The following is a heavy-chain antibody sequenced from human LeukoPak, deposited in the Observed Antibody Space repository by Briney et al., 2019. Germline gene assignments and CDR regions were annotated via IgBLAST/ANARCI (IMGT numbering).Heavy chain of an antibody. CDR1: GFTFSSYS. CDR3: ARADSVAPDY. V-gene: IGHV3-21*01. J-gene: IGHJ4*02. Sequence: PGGSLRLSCAASGFTFSSYSINWVRQAPGKGLEWVSCVSSTSSFIYYADSVKGRFTISRDNAKNSLYLQMNSLRAEDTAVYYCARADSVAPDYWGQGTLVTVSS. CDR2: VSSTSSFI. D-gene: IGHD6-19*01.